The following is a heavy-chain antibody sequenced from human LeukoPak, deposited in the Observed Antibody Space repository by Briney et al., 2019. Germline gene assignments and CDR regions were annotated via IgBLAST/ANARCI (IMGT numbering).Heavy chain of an antibody. V-gene: IGHV4-39*07. Sequence: SETLSLTCTVSGGSISGTSYYWGWIRQPPGKGLEWIGSIYYSGSTYYNPSLKSRVTISVDTSKNQFSLKLSSVTAADTAVYYCARRYGSGSSGTFDYWGQGTLVTVSS. J-gene: IGHJ4*02. CDR2: IYYSGST. CDR1: GGSISGTSYY. D-gene: IGHD3-10*01. CDR3: ARRYGSGSSGTFDY.